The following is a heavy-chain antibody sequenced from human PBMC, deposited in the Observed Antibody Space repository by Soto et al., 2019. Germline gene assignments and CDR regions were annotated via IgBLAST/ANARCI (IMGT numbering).Heavy chain of an antibody. J-gene: IGHJ5*01. CDR2: TSYDGAEK. D-gene: IGHD3-9*01. Sequence: EGTLRLSCRTFAVSFATDGIYWVRQSPGRGLEWWAYTSYDGAEKQYAYSGKSRPTMSKDKSQSETTFFFFMDTLKRDDTAVYHCATGVTGYGHGWADKPLDSWGRGTLVTVSS. CDR1: AVSFATDG. CDR3: ATGVTGYGHGWADKPLDS. V-gene: IGHV3-30*02.